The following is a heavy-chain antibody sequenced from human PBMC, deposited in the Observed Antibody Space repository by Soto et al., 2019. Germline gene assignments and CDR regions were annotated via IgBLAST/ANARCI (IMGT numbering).Heavy chain of an antibody. Sequence: LRLSCAASGFTFSSYAMHWVRQAPGKGLEYVSAISSNGGSTYYADSVKGRFTISRDNSKNTLYLQMNSLRAEDTAVYYCAKELGRFLEWLNYGMDVWGQGTTVTVSS. V-gene: IGHV3-64*02. CDR1: GFTFSSYA. CDR2: ISSNGGST. J-gene: IGHJ6*02. CDR3: AKELGRFLEWLNYGMDV. D-gene: IGHD3-3*01.